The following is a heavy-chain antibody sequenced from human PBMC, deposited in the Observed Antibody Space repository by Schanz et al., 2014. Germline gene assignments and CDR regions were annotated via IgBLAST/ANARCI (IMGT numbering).Heavy chain of an antibody. CDR1: RGSIGSTNW. CDR3: ARLEYTSGWQGFDY. CDR2: IYETGRT. Sequence: QVQLQESGPGLVKPSGTLSLTCTISRGSIGSTNWWSWLRQSPRKGLEWISDIYETGRTNYNPSRRVGISVQVDNPRTQSSRRLTAVTAADTAVYYCARLEYTSGWQGFDYWGQGILVTVSP. D-gene: IGHD1-1*01. V-gene: IGHV4-4*02. J-gene: IGHJ4*02.